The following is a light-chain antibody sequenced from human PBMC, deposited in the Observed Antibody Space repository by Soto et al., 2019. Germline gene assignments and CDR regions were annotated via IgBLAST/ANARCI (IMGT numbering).Light chain of an antibody. CDR2: GAS. CDR1: QSVKNNY. V-gene: IGKV3-20*01. J-gene: IGKJ3*01. Sequence: EIVLTQSPGTLSLSPGEGATLSCRASQSVKNNYLAWYQQKPGQAPRLLIYGASTRATGIPDRFRGSGSGADFTLTITRLEPEDFAVYHCQQYGSSPYIFGPGTKVDLK. CDR3: QQYGSSPYI.